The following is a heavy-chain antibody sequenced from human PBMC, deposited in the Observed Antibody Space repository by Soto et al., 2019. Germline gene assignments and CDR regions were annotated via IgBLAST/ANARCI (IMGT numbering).Heavy chain of an antibody. CDR3: ATTLYGDNLNY. V-gene: IGHV1-8*01. D-gene: IGHD4-17*01. Sequence: QVQLVQSGAEVKKPGASVKVSCKASGYTFTSYDINWVRQATGQGLEWVGWMNANRGKTVYTQKFQGRVTMTTNTPISTAYMELSSLRSEDTAVYYCATTLYGDNLNYCRQRTLVTVSS. J-gene: IGHJ4*02. CDR2: MNANRGKT. CDR1: GYTFTSYD.